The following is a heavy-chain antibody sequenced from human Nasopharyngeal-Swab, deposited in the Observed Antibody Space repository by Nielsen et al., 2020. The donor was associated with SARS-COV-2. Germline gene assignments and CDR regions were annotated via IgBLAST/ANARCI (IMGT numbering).Heavy chain of an antibody. CDR2: INEDGSEK. CDR3: ARAGTKGSVDY. V-gene: IGHV3-7*04. D-gene: IGHD2-15*01. CDR1: GFTFSSDW. J-gene: IGHJ4*02. Sequence: SLKISCAASGFTFSSDWMSWVRQAPGKGLEWVANINEDGSEKYCVDSVEGRVTVSRDNAKNSLYLQMNSLTAEDTAGYYCARAGTKGSVDYWGQGTLVTVSS.